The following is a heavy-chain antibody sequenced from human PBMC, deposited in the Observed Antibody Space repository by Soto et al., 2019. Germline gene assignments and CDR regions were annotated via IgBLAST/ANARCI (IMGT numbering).Heavy chain of an antibody. CDR1: GGTFSSYT. J-gene: IGHJ5*02. V-gene: IGHV1-69*02. Sequence: SVTVSCQASGGTFSSYTISWVRQAPGQGLEWMGRIIPILGIANYAQKFQGRVTITADKSTSTAYMELSSLRSEDTAVYYCARVSYDFWSGYYGWFDPWGQGTLVTVSS. CDR2: IIPILGIA. CDR3: ARVSYDFWSGYYGWFDP. D-gene: IGHD3-3*01.